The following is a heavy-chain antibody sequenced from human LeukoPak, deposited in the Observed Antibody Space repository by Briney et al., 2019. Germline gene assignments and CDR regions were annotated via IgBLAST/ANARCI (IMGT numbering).Heavy chain of an antibody. CDR3: AREGIVVVPAAPPV. Sequence: ASVKVSCKASGYTFTSYGISWVRQAPGQGLEWMGRIIPILGIANYAQKFQGRVTITADKSTSTAYMELSSLRSEDTAVYYCAREGIVVVPAAPPVWGQGTLVTVSS. V-gene: IGHV1-69*04. D-gene: IGHD2-2*01. CDR1: GYTFTSYG. J-gene: IGHJ4*02. CDR2: IIPILGIA.